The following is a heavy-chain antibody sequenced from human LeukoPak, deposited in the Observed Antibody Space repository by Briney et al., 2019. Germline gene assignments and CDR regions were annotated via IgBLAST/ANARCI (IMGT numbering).Heavy chain of an antibody. D-gene: IGHD3-22*01. Sequence: GGSLRLSCAASGFTFSAYAISWVRQAPGKGLEWVSAISGSGGITYYADSVKGRFTISRGNSKNTLYLQMNSLRAEDTAVYYCAKHDPRRVVITNWFDPWGQGTLVTVSS. V-gene: IGHV3-23*01. CDR2: ISGSGGIT. CDR3: AKHDPRRVVITNWFDP. J-gene: IGHJ5*02. CDR1: GFTFSAYA.